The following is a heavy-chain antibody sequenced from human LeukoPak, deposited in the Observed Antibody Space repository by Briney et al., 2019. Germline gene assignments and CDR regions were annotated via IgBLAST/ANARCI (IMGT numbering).Heavy chain of an antibody. CDR3: ARESSGVLGFDY. CDR1: GFTFSDNY. CDR2: ISGNGRDI. J-gene: IGHJ4*02. D-gene: IGHD3-10*01. V-gene: IGHV3-11*04. Sequence: GGSLRLSCAASGFTFSDNYMTWVRQAPGRGLEWLSYISGNGRDIQYADSVKGRFTISRDNAKNLLSLQMDSLRVEDTAVYYCARESSGVLGFDYWGQGTLVTVSS.